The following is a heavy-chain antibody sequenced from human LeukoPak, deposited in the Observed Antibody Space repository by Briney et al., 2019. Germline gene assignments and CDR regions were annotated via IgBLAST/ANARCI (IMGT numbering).Heavy chain of an antibody. J-gene: IGHJ4*02. CDR3: ARGERPGPDY. CDR1: GSSITTYY. CDR2: ISYRGST. D-gene: IGHD2-8*02. Sequence: PSETLSLTCIVSGSSITTYYWSWIRQPPGKGLEWIGYISYRGSTNYNPSLNNRVTISLDTSKNQFSLKVTSVTAADTAVYYCARGERPGPDYWGPGTLVTVSS. V-gene: IGHV4-59*01.